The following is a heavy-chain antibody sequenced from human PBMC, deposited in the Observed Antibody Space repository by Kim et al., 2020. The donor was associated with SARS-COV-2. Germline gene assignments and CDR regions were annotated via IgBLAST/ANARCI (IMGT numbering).Heavy chain of an antibody. D-gene: IGHD3-3*01. J-gene: IGHJ4*02. Sequence: SRVTISVDPSKNQFSLKLSSVTAADTAVYYCARASSTTIFGVVIIGHFDYWGQGTLVTVSS. V-gene: IGHV4-31*02. CDR3: ARASSTTIFGVVIIGHFDY.